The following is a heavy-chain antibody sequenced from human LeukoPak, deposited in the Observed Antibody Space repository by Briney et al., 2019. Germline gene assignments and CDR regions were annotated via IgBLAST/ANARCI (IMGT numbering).Heavy chain of an antibody. J-gene: IGHJ4*02. Sequence: ESGHTLVKPTQTLTLTCTFSGFSLTTSGVGVGWIRQPPGKALEWLALIYWDDDKRYSPSLKSRVTITKDTSKNQVVLTMTNMDPVDTATYYCSRTRRGQIGWTNDYWGQGTLVTVSS. V-gene: IGHV2-5*02. CDR2: IYWDDDK. D-gene: IGHD6-19*01. CDR3: SRTRRGQIGWTNDY. CDR1: GFSLTTSGVG.